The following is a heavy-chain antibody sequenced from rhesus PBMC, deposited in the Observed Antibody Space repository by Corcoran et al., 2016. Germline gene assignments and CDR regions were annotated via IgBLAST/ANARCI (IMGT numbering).Heavy chain of an antibody. Sequence: QVQLQESGPGLVKPSETLSLTCAVSGYSINSGYYWGWIRQPPGKGLEYIGYISGSSWITYYNPSLKCRVTISKDTSKYQFSLKLSSVTAADTAVYYCARDWGRYSYSYLDYWGQGVLVTVSS. CDR3: ARDWGRYSYSYLDY. CDR1: GYSINSGYY. D-gene: IGHD5-12*01. J-gene: IGHJ4*01. V-gene: IGHV4-99*02. CDR2: ISGSSWIT.